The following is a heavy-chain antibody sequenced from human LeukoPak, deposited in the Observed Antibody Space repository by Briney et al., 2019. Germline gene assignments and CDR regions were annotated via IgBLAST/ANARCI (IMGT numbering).Heavy chain of an antibody. J-gene: IGHJ3*02. CDR1: GGSFSCYY. V-gene: IGHV4-34*01. D-gene: IGHD3-16*02. CDR2: INHSGST. Sequence: SETLSLTCAVYGGSFSCYYWSWIRQPPGKGLEWIGEINHSGSTNYNPSLKSRVTISVDTSKNQFSLKLSSVTAADTAVYYCARVSKYYDYVWGSYRPFDIWGQGTMVTVSS. CDR3: ARVSKYYDYVWGSYRPFDI.